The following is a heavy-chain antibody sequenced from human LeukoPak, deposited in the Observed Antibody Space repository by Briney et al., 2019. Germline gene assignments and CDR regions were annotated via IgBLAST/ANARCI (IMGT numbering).Heavy chain of an antibody. CDR1: GLTVSSNY. J-gene: IGHJ4*02. V-gene: IGHV3-21*01. Sequence: KPGGSLRLSCAASGLTVSSNYMTWVRQAPGKVLEWVSSITYSSTYIYYADSVKGRFTISRDNAKNSVYLEMNSLRAEDTAVYYCARGEWELLDWGQGTLVTVSS. D-gene: IGHD1-26*01. CDR2: ITYSSTYI. CDR3: ARGEWELLD.